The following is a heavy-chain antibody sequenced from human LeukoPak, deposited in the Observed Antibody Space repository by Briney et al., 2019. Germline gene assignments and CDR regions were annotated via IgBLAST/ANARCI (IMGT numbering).Heavy chain of an antibody. CDR2: IYYSGTT. CDR1: GGSISGYY. J-gene: IGHJ5*02. CDR3: ARSSTPIAVAGTYNWFDP. D-gene: IGHD6-19*01. V-gene: IGHV4-59*08. Sequence: SETLSLTCTVSGGSISGYYWSWIRQPPGKGLECIGYIYYSGTTNYNPSLKSRVTISVDTSKNQFSLKLSSVTAADTAVYYCARSSTPIAVAGTYNWFDPWGQGTLVTVSS.